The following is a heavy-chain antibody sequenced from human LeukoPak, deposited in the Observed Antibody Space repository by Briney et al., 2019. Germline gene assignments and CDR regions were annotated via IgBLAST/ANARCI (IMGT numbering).Heavy chain of an antibody. CDR1: GFTFSNYG. Sequence: GRSLRLSCAGSGFTFSNYGMHWVRQAPGRGPEWVAVISYDGTNKYYADSVKGRFTISRDNSKNTVYLQMNSLRAEDTAVYYCAKAGGYCSSTTCYFYYYYYYMDVWGKGTTVTVSS. CDR2: ISYDGTNK. D-gene: IGHD2-2*01. CDR3: AKAGGYCSSTTCYFYYYYYYMDV. J-gene: IGHJ6*03. V-gene: IGHV3-30*18.